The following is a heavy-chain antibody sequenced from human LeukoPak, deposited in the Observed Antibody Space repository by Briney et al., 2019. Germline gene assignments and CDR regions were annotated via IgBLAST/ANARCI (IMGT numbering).Heavy chain of an antibody. CDR1: GGSIRRDGNL. CDR2: IYYSGST. Sequence: SETLSLTCAVSGGSIRRDGNLWGWIRQHPGKGLEWIGYIYYSGSTYYNPSLKSRVTISVDTSKNQFSLKLSSVTAADTAVYYCARVLGGSTSYFLPLYYFDYWGQGTLVTVSS. D-gene: IGHD2-2*01. V-gene: IGHV4-31*11. J-gene: IGHJ4*02. CDR3: ARVLGGSTSYFLPLYYFDY.